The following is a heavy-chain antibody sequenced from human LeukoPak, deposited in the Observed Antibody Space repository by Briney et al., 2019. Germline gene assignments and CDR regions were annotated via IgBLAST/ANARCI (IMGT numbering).Heavy chain of an antibody. CDR1: GYTFTSYD. V-gene: IGHV1-8*01. Sequence: ASVKVSCKASGYTFTSYDINWVRQATGQGLEWMGWMNPNSGNTGYAQKFQGRVTMTRNTSISTAYMELSSLRSEDTAVYYCASAYCGGDCYPNYRMDVLGQGTTVTVSS. J-gene: IGHJ6*02. CDR3: ASAYCGGDCYPNYRMDV. D-gene: IGHD2-21*02. CDR2: MNPNSGNT.